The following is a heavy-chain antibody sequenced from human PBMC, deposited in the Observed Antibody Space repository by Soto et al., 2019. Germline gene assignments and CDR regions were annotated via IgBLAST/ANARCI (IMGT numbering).Heavy chain of an antibody. CDR3: ARPGREPYDSSDYYSYFDY. CDR2: IYPGDSISRYDSKT. Sequence: PGESLKISCQTSGYDFSRYWIGWVRQMPGRDLEWMATIYPGDSISRYDSKTRYSPSFQGQVTISADKSISTAYLQWSSLKASETAIYYCARPGREPYDSSDYYSYFDYWGQGT. J-gene: IGHJ4*02. D-gene: IGHD3-22*01. CDR1: GYDFSRYW. V-gene: IGHV5-51*01.